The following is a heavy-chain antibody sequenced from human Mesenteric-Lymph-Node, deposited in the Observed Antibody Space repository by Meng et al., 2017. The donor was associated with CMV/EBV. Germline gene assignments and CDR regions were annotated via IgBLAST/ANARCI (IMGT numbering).Heavy chain of an antibody. D-gene: IGHD2-2*01. CDR2: INHSGST. CDR3: ARARYCSSTSCRKYFQH. Sequence: GSLRLSCAVYGGSFSGYYWSWIRQPPGKGLEWIGEINHSGSTNYNPSLKSRVTISVDTSKNQFSLKLSSVTAADTAVYYCARARYCSSTSCRKYFQHWGQGTLVTVSS. J-gene: IGHJ1*01. CDR1: GGSFSGYY. V-gene: IGHV4-34*01.